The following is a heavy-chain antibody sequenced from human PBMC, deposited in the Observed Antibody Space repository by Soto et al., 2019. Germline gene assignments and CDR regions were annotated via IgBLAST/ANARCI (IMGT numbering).Heavy chain of an antibody. D-gene: IGHD4-4*01. J-gene: IGHJ5*02. CDR2: ISYDGSNK. Sequence: QVLLVESGGGVVQPGRSLRLSCAASGFTFSSYAMHWVRQAPGKGLEWVAVISYDGSNKYYADSVKGRFTISRDNSKNTLYLQMNSLRAEDTAVYYCARDRTVTNPNWFDPWGQGTLVTVSS. CDR1: GFTFSSYA. CDR3: ARDRTVTNPNWFDP. V-gene: IGHV3-30-3*01.